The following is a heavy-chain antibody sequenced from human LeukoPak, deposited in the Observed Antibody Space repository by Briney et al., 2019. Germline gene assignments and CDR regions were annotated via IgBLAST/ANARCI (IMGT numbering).Heavy chain of an antibody. D-gene: IGHD5-18*01. CDR2: ISSDSSKI. Sequence: GGSLRLSCAASGFTFRNYGMNWVRQAPGKGLEWVAVISSDSSKIYYADSVKDRFTISRDNSENAAFLQMNSLRVEDTAVYYCAKSQGPSYDHFFDSWGQGTLVTVSS. J-gene: IGHJ4*02. V-gene: IGHV3-30*18. CDR3: AKSQGPSYDHFFDS. CDR1: GFTFRNYG.